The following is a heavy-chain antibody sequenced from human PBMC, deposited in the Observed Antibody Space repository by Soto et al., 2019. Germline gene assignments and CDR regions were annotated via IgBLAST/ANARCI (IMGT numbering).Heavy chain of an antibody. V-gene: IGHV3-30*03. D-gene: IGHD3-9*01. CDR3: VKYARWYYDILTGPVFDY. CDR1: GFTFSSYG. CDR2: ISYDGSNK. J-gene: IGHJ4*02. Sequence: PGGSLRLSCAASGFTFSSYGLHWVRQAPGKGLEWVAVISYDGSNKYYADSVKGRFTISRDNSKNTLYLQMNSLRAEDTAVYYCVKYARWYYDILTGPVFDYWGQGTLVTVSS.